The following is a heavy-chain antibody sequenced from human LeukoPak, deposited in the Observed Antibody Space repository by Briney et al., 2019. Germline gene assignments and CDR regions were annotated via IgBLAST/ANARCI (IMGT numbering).Heavy chain of an antibody. Sequence: LPGGSLRLSCAGSGFTFSSYAMSWVRQAPGQGLEWVSVISDSGDYTSYADSVRGQFTISRDNSRNTLYLQMISLRPEDTAVYYCAKDTSIGKYCTYGVCSPFDYWGQGTLVTVSS. J-gene: IGHJ4*02. V-gene: IGHV3-23*01. D-gene: IGHD2-8*01. CDR2: ISDSGDYT. CDR1: GFTFSSYA. CDR3: AKDTSIGKYCTYGVCSPFDY.